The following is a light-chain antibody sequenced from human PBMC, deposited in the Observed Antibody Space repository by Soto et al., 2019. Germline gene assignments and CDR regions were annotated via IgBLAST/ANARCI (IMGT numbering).Light chain of an antibody. Sequence: QSALTQPASVSGSPGQSITISCTGTSSDVGGYNYVSWYQHHPGKAPKLMIFGDSKRPSGVSNRFSGSKSGNTASLTISGLQADDEADYYCSSYTTRTTLIFGGGTKLTVL. CDR2: GDS. CDR1: SSDVGGYNY. CDR3: SSYTTRTTLI. V-gene: IGLV2-14*03. J-gene: IGLJ2*01.